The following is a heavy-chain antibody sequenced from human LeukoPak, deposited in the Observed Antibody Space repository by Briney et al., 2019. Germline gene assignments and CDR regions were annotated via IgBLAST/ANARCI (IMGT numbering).Heavy chain of an antibody. J-gene: IGHJ4*02. CDR1: GYTFTSYG. Sequence: ASVKVSCKASGYTFTSYGISWVRQAPGQGLEWMGWINPNSGGTNYAQKFQGRVTMTTDTFTSTAYMELRSLRSDDTAEYYCARAGRVAADTPLDYWGQGTLVTVSS. V-gene: IGHV1-18*01. D-gene: IGHD2-15*01. CDR2: INPNSGGT. CDR3: ARAGRVAADTPLDY.